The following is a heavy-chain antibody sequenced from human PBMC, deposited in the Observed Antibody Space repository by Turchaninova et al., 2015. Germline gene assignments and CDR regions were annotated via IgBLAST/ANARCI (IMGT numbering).Heavy chain of an antibody. J-gene: IGHJ4*02. CDR1: GGSISRCSAY. V-gene: IGHV4-39*01. Sequence: QVQLPESGPGLVKPSETLSLTCTVSGGSISRCSAYWGWLRAPPGEGLVGVGELTDRGHPNYDPSPTSRITRSLDTPTNQFSLRVSSVTAADTAVDYCARRGYSYGRPYFEYWGQGTLVTVSS. CDR2: LTDRGHP. CDR3: ARRGYSYGRPYFEY. D-gene: IGHD5-18*01.